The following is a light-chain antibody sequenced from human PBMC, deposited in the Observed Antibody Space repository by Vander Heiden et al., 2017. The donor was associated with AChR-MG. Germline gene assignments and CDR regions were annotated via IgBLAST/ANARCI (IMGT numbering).Light chain of an antibody. J-gene: IGKJ4*01. CDR3: QQEGRSPLT. V-gene: IGKV3-20*01. CDR2: GAS. Sequence: EIVLTQSPGTLSLSPGERATLSCRASQSVSSSYLAWYQQKPGQAPRLLINGASSRATGTPDRFSGSGSGTDVTLTINRREPEDSAVYYCQQEGRSPLTFGGGTKVEIK. CDR1: QSVSSSY.